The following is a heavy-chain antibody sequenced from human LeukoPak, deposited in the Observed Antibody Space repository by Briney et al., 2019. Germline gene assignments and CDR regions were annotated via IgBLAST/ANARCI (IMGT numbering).Heavy chain of an antibody. CDR2: IVVGSGDT. D-gene: IGHD2-15*01. CDR1: GFTFISSA. V-gene: IGHV1-58*01. J-gene: IGHJ3*02. CDR3: AAEKRLYCSGGGCYPDAFDI. Sequence: SVKVSCTASGFTFISSAVQWVRQARGQRLEWIGWIVVGSGDTNYAQKFVERVTITRDMSTSTAYMELSSLRSDDTAVYYCAAEKRLYCSGGGCYPDAFDIWGQGTMVTVSS.